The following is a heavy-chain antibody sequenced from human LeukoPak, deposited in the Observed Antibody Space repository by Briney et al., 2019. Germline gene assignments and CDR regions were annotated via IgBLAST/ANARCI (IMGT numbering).Heavy chain of an antibody. Sequence: GGSLRLSCAASGFTFSSYAMSWVRQAPGKGLEWVSAISGSGGSTYYADSVKGRFTISRDNSKNTLYLQMNSLRAEDTAVYYCAKDWETSSSWVEEYFQHWGQGTLVTVSS. V-gene: IGHV3-23*01. D-gene: IGHD6-13*01. CDR2: ISGSGGST. CDR1: GFTFSSYA. J-gene: IGHJ1*01. CDR3: AKDWETSSSWVEEYFQH.